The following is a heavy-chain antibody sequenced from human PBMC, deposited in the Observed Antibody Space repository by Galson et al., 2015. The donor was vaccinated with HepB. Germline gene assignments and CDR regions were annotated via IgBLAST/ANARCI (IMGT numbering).Heavy chain of an antibody. V-gene: IGHV1-3*01. Sequence: SVKVSCKASGYTFTSYAMHWVRQAPGQRLEWMGWINAGNGNTKYSQKFQGRVTITRDTSASTAYMELSSLRSEDTAVYYCAREEQEAVAGNIVVFDYWGQGTLVTVSS. D-gene: IGHD6-19*01. CDR2: INAGNGNT. CDR1: GYTFTSYA. J-gene: IGHJ4*02. CDR3: AREEQEAVAGNIVVFDY.